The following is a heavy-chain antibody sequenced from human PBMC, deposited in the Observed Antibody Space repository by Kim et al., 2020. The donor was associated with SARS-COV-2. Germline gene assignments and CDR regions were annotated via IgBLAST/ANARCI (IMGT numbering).Heavy chain of an antibody. CDR2: IDPSDSYS. Sequence: GESLKISCKGSGYSFTSYWISWVRQMPGKGLEWMGKIDPSDSYSNYSPSFQGHVTISADKSISTAYLQWSSLKASDTAIYFCARRRGGSWRYGLDVWGQGTTVTVSS. CDR3: ARRRGGSWRYGLDV. CDR1: GYSFTSYW. V-gene: IGHV5-10-1*01. J-gene: IGHJ6*02. D-gene: IGHD6-13*01.